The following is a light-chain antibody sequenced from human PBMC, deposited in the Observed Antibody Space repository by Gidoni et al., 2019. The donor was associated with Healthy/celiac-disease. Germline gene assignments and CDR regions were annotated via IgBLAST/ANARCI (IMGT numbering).Light chain of an antibody. J-gene: IGKJ3*01. CDR2: GAS. CDR1: QSVSSSY. CDR3: QQYGSSPFT. V-gene: IGKV3-20*01. Sequence: DIVLTQYPGTLSLSPGERATLSCRASQSVSSSYLAWYQQKPGQAPMLLIYGASSRATGIPDRFSGSGSGTDFTLTISRLEPEDLAVYYCQQYGSSPFTFGPGTKVEIK.